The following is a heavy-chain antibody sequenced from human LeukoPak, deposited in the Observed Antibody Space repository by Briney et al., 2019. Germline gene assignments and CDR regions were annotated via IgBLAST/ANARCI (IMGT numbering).Heavy chain of an antibody. CDR1: GFTFSSYW. V-gene: IGHV3-74*01. CDR2: INSDGSST. CDR3: ARDSGWWRFDF. D-gene: IGHD6-13*01. J-gene: IGHJ4*02. Sequence: HSGGSLRLSCAASGFTFSSYWMHWVRQAPGKGLVWVSRINSDGSSTSYADSVKGRFTISRDNGKNSLYLQMNSLRAEDTAVYYCARDSGWWRFDFWGQGTLVTVSS.